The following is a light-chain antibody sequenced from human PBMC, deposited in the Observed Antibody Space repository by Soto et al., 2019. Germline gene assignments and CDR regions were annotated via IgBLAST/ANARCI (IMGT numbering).Light chain of an antibody. CDR2: DAS. J-gene: IGKJ1*01. Sequence: EIVLTQSPATLSLSPGERATLSCRASQSVSSYLAWYQQKPGQAPRLLIYDASNRATGIPARFSGSGSGTDFTLTISSLEPDDFAVYYCQQRSNSWTFGQGTKVEIK. CDR1: QSVSSY. CDR3: QQRSNSWT. V-gene: IGKV3-11*01.